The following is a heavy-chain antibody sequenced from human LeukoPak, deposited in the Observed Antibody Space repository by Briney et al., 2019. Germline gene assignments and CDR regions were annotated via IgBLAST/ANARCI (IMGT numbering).Heavy chain of an antibody. Sequence: GGSLRLSCAASGFTFSSYGMHWVRQAPGKGLEWVAVVSYDGSNKYYADSVKGRFTISRDNSKNTLYLQMNSLRAEDTAVYHCAKVLSEPDFDYWGQGTLVTVSS. D-gene: IGHD1-26*01. CDR1: GFTFSSYG. V-gene: IGHV3-30*18. J-gene: IGHJ4*02. CDR3: AKVLSEPDFDY. CDR2: VSYDGSNK.